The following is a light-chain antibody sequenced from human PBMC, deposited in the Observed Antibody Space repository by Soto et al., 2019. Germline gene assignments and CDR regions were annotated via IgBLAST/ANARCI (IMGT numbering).Light chain of an antibody. Sequence: QSSLTQPPSVSGSPVQSITISCTGTSSDVCDYNRFSWYQHHPGKSPKLMIFEVTNRPSGISDRFSGFKSGSTASLTISELQPDDEADYYCISVTPSTTXHWVVGGGTK. CDR2: EVT. CDR1: SSDVCDYNR. J-gene: IGLJ3*02. V-gene: IGLV2-14*01. CDR3: ISVTPSTTXHWV.